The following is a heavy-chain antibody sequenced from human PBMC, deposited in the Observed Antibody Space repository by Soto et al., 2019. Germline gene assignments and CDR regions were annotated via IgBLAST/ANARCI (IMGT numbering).Heavy chain of an antibody. CDR2: IYYSGST. Sequence: PSVTMSLTWTVSGGYISAFYLSWIRQSTGKGLEWIGYIYYSGSTNYNPSLQSRVTISVDASKNQFSLNLSSVTAADTAAYYCARKGKATTAPWDYWGQGTLVTVSS. CDR3: ARKGKATTAPWDY. J-gene: IGHJ4*02. V-gene: IGHV4-59*01. CDR1: GGYISAFY. D-gene: IGHD1-1*01.